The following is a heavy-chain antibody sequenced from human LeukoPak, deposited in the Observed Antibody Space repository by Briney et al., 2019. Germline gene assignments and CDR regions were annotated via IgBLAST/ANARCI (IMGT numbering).Heavy chain of an antibody. CDR2: INQDGSEE. V-gene: IGHV3-7*01. Sequence: PGGSLRLSCAASGFTFSHYWMTWVRQAPGKGLEWVAQINQDGSEEYYMDSVKVRFTISRDNAKNSVFLQMNSLRAEGTAVYYCVRDGGVSGYDLLDYWGQGTLVTVSS. CDR1: GFTFSHYW. CDR3: VRDGGVSGYDLLDY. D-gene: IGHD5-12*01. J-gene: IGHJ4*02.